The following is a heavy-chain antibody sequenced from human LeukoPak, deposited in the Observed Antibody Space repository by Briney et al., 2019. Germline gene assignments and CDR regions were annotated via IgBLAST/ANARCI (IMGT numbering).Heavy chain of an antibody. Sequence: ASVKVSCKASGYTFTGYYMHWVRQAPEQELEWMGWINPNSGGTNYAQKFQGRVTMTRDTSISTAYMELNRLRSDDTAVYYCARDRDYGSGIFDYWGQGTLVTVSS. D-gene: IGHD3-10*01. CDR3: ARDRDYGSGIFDY. CDR2: INPNSGGT. CDR1: GYTFTGYY. J-gene: IGHJ4*02. V-gene: IGHV1-2*02.